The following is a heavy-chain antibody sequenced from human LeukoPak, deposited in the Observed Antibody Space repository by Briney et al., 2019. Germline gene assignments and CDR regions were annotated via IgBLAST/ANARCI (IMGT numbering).Heavy chain of an antibody. D-gene: IGHD2-2*01. CDR1: GYTFTGYY. CDR2: INPNSGGT. CDR3: AAGDQSPYYYYGMDV. Sequence: GASVKVSCKASGYTFTGYYMHWVRQAPGQGLEWMGWINPNSGGTNYAQKFQERVTITRDMSTSTAYMELSSLRSEDTAVYYCAAGDQSPYYYYGMDVWGQGTTVTVSS. J-gene: IGHJ6*02. V-gene: IGHV1-2*02.